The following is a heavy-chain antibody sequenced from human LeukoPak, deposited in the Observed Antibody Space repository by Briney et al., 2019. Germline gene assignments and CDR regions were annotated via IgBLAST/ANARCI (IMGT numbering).Heavy chain of an antibody. D-gene: IGHD3-10*01. Sequence: GGSLRLSCAASGFSFSRYSVNWVRQAPGKGLEWVSFIGSSSRYIYYAGSVKGRFTISRDDAKNSLYLQMNSLRAEDTAVYYCARDVGSGSYSASDYWGQGTLVTVSS. CDR2: IGSSSRYI. CDR3: ARDVGSGSYSASDY. V-gene: IGHV3-21*01. CDR1: GFSFSRYS. J-gene: IGHJ4*02.